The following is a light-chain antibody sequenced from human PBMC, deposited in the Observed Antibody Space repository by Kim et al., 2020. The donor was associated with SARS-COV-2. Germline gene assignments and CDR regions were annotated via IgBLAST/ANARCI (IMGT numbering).Light chain of an antibody. J-gene: IGLJ2*01. V-gene: IGLV3-1*01. CDR2: QDT. Sequence: SVSPRQTATITCSGDELGDRYVCWYQQKPGQSPVLVIYQDTKRPSGIPERLSASNSGNTATLTITGTQAMDEADYYCQAWDKTTAVFGGGTQLTVL. CDR3: QAWDKTTAV. CDR1: ELGDRY.